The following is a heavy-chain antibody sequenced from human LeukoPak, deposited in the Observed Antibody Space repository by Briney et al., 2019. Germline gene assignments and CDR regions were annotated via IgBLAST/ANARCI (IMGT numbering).Heavy chain of an antibody. Sequence: SETLSLTCSVSGASVYSDSSYWPWIRQAPGKGLEWIVYIDYRGGTKYNASLKGRVTISLETSKNQFSLTLKSVIAADTAVYYCAREVATSYYDAGAYYRQTEAFDFWGQGKMVTVSS. CDR2: IDYRGGT. J-gene: IGHJ3*01. CDR3: AREVATSYYDAGAYYRQTEAFDF. V-gene: IGHV4-61*01. D-gene: IGHD3-22*01. CDR1: GASVYSDSSY.